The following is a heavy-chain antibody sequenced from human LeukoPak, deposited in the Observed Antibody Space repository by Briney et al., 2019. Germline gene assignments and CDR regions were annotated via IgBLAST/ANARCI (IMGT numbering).Heavy chain of an antibody. CDR2: IGGSGDGT. CDR1: GFTFSDYG. J-gene: IGHJ6*04. CDR3: AKDPDV. Sequence: GGSLRLSCAASGFTFSDYGISWVRQAPGKGLEWVSRIGGSGDGTYYADSVKGRFTISRDNSKNTLYLQMNSLRAEDTAVYYCAKDPDVWGKGTTVTVSS. V-gene: IGHV3-23*01.